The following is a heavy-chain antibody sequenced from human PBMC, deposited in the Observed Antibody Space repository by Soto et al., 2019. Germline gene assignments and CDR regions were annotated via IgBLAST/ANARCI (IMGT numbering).Heavy chain of an antibody. CDR3: AREPTVTTGIYYYYGMDV. J-gene: IGHJ6*02. Sequence: ASVKVSCKASGGTFSSYAISWVRQAPGQGLEWMGGIIPIFGTANYAQKFQGRVTITADESTSTAYMELSSLRSEDTAVYYCAREPTVTTGIYYYYGMDVWGQGTTVTVSS. CDR2: IIPIFGTA. D-gene: IGHD4-17*01. CDR1: GGTFSSYA. V-gene: IGHV1-69*13.